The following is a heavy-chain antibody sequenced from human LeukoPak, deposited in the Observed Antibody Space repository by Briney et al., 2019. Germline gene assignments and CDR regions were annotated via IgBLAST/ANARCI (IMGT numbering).Heavy chain of an antibody. Sequence: PGGSLRLPCAASGFTFSSYAMSWVRQASGKGLEWVSAISGSGGSTYYADSVKGRFTISRDNSKNTLYLQMNSLRAEDTAVYYCAKDGYGDYVGWFDPWGQGTLVTVSS. CDR1: GFTFSSYA. J-gene: IGHJ5*02. CDR2: ISGSGGST. D-gene: IGHD4-17*01. V-gene: IGHV3-23*01. CDR3: AKDGYGDYVGWFDP.